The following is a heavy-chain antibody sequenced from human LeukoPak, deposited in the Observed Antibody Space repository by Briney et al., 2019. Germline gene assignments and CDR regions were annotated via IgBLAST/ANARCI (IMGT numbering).Heavy chain of an antibody. V-gene: IGHV3-21*01. J-gene: IGHJ5*02. CDR1: GFTFSSYS. CDR2: ISSSSSYI. Sequence: GGSLRLSCAASGFTFSSYSMNWVRQAPGKGLEWVSSISSSSSYIYYADSVKGRFTISRDNAKKSLYLQMNSLRAEDTAVYYCASTYYYDSSGYREDWFDPWGQGTLVTVPS. CDR3: ASTYYYDSSGYREDWFDP. D-gene: IGHD3-22*01.